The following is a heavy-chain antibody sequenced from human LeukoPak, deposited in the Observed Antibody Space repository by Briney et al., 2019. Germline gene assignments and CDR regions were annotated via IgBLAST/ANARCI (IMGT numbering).Heavy chain of an antibody. Sequence: SVKVSCKASGGTFSSYAISWVRQAPGQGLEWMGGIIPIFGTANYAQKFQGRVTITTDESTSTAYMELSSLRSEDTAVYYCARDLLGYCSGGSCYHDAFDIWGQGTMVTVSS. V-gene: IGHV1-69*05. CDR1: GGTFSSYA. CDR3: ARDLLGYCSGGSCYHDAFDI. D-gene: IGHD2-15*01. CDR2: IIPIFGTA. J-gene: IGHJ3*02.